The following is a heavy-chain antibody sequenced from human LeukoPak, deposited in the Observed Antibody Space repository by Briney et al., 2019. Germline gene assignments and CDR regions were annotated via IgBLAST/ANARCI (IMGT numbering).Heavy chain of an antibody. J-gene: IGHJ6*02. CDR2: FDPEDGET. CDR1: GYTLTELS. CDR3: ATVSDQGDPHYYYGMDV. Sequence: ASVKVSCKVSGYTLTELSMHWVRQAPGKGLEWMGGFDPEDGETIYAQKFQGRVTMTEDTSTDTAYMELSSLRSEDTAVYYCATVSDQGDPHYYYGMDVWGQGTTVIVSS. D-gene: IGHD2-21*02. V-gene: IGHV1-24*01.